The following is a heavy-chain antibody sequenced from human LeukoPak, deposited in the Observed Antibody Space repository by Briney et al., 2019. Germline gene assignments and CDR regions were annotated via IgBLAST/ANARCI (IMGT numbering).Heavy chain of an antibody. J-gene: IGHJ4*02. CDR1: GYSISSGYY. CDR2: IYHSGST. Sequence: SETLSLTCTVSGYSISSGYYWGWIRQPPGKGLEWIGSIYHSGSTYYNPSLKSRVTISVDTSKNQFSLKLSSVTAADTAVYYCAREVDQLLSPFDYWGQGTLVTVSS. D-gene: IGHD2-2*01. V-gene: IGHV4-38-2*02. CDR3: AREVDQLLSPFDY.